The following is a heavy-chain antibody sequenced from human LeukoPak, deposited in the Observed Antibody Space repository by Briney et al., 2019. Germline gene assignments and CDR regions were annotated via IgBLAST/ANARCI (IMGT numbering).Heavy chain of an antibody. Sequence: GESLKISCKGAGYSFTSYWIGWVRQMPGKGLEWMGIIYPGDSDTRYSPSFQGQVTISADKSISTAYLQWSSLKASDTAMYYCAREVVVAALPQGAFDVWGQGTMVTVSS. CDR1: GYSFTSYW. V-gene: IGHV5-51*01. CDR3: AREVVVAALPQGAFDV. D-gene: IGHD2-15*01. CDR2: IYPGDSDT. J-gene: IGHJ3*01.